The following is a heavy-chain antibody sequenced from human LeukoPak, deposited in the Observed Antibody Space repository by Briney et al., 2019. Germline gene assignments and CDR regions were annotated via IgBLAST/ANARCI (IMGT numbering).Heavy chain of an antibody. CDR3: AGGYSYGSTYYYMDV. J-gene: IGHJ6*03. CDR1: GGSISSYY. D-gene: IGHD5-18*01. Sequence: SSETLSLTCTVSGGSISSYYWSWIRQPPGKGLEWIGYIYYSGSTNYNPSLKSRVTISVDTSKNQFSLKLSSVTAADTAVYYCAGGYSYGSTYYYMDVGGKGTTVTISS. CDR2: IYYSGST. V-gene: IGHV4-59*01.